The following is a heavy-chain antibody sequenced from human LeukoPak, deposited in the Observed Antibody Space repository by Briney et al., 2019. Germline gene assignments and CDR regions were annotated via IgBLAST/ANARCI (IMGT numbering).Heavy chain of an antibody. J-gene: IGHJ4*02. CDR1: GFTFSSYV. CDR3: AKDAIYYFDY. Sequence: PGGSLRLSCAASGFTFSSYVMHWVRQAPGKGLEWVAFIRYDGSNKYYADSVKGRFTISRDNSKNTLYLQMNSLRAEDTAVYYCAKDAIYYFDYWGQGTLVTVSS. V-gene: IGHV3-30*02. CDR2: IRYDGSNK. D-gene: IGHD2/OR15-2a*01.